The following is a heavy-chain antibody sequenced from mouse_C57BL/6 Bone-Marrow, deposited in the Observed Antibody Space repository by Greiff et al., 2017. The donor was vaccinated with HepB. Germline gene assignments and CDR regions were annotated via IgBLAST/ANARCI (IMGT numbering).Heavy chain of an antibody. CDR3: ARGGDYDEGFAY. CDR1: GYTFTSYW. Sequence: QVQLQQSGAELARPGASVKLSCKASGYTFTSYWMHWVKQRPGQGLEWIGEIDPSDSYTNYNQKFKGKSTLTVDKSSSTAYMQLSSLTSEDSAVYYCARGGDYDEGFAYWGQGTLVTVSA. J-gene: IGHJ3*01. V-gene: IGHV1-69*01. D-gene: IGHD2-4*01. CDR2: IDPSDSYT.